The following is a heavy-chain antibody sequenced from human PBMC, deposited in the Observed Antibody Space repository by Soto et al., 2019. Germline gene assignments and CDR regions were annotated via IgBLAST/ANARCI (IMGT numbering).Heavy chain of an antibody. J-gene: IGHJ4*02. CDR1: GNTVPNYA. CDR3: AGRLTTAASLDY. D-gene: IGHD3-16*01. Sequence: ASVKVSCKASGNTVPNYAIHWVRQAPGQRLEWMGWINGGNGNTYYSEHFQGRVTFTRDNSKNTLYLQMDSLRAEDTAIYYCAGRLTTAASLDYWGRGTLVTVSS. CDR2: INGGNGNT. V-gene: IGHV1-3*01.